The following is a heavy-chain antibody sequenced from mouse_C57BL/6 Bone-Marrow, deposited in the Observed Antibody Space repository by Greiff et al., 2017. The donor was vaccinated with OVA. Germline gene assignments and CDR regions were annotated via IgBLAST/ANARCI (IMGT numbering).Heavy chain of an antibody. V-gene: IGHV1-15*01. D-gene: IGHD2-3*01. CDR3: TRGGGYDGYSYFDV. CDR1: GYTFTDYE. CDR2: IDPETGGT. Sequence: VKVVESGAELVRPGASVTLSCKASGYTFTDYEMHWVKQTPVHGLEWIGAIDPETGGTAYNQKFKGKAILTADKSSSTAYMELRSLTSEDSAVYYCTRGGGYDGYSYFDVWGTGTTVTVSS. J-gene: IGHJ1*03.